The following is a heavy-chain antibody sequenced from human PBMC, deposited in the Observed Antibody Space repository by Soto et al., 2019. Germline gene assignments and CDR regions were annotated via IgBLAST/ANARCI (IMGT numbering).Heavy chain of an antibody. CDR2: IKFDGSEK. J-gene: IGHJ4*02. Sequence: GGSLRLSCEASGFTFSDYWMSWVRQAPGKGPEWVANIKFDGSEKQYVDSVRGRFTISRDNSRNSLFLQMNSLRAGDTAVYYCVKDGGYCSSSTCYSLRNHYFDSWGQGTLVTVSS. CDR1: GFTFSDYW. D-gene: IGHD2-2*01. CDR3: VKDGGYCSSSTCYSLRNHYFDS. V-gene: IGHV3-7*03.